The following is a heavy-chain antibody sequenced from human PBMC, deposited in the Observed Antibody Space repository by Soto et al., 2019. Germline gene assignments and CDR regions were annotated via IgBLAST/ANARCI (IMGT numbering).Heavy chain of an antibody. V-gene: IGHV3-23*01. J-gene: IGHJ4*02. CDR3: AKAGGGFRVIDY. D-gene: IGHD3-16*01. Sequence: GGSLRLSCAASGFTFSSYAMSWVRQAPGKGLEWVSAISGSGGSTYYADSVKGRFTISRGNSKNTLYLQMNSLRAEDAAVYYCAKAGGGFRVIDYWGQGTLVTVSS. CDR2: ISGSGGST. CDR1: GFTFSSYA.